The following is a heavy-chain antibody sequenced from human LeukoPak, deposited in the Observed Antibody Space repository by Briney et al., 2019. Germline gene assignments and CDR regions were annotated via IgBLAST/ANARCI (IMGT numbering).Heavy chain of an antibody. CDR2: INPNRGDE. V-gene: IGHV1-2*06. D-gene: IGHD4-17*01. Sequence: RASVKVSCKASGYTFTGYYMHWVRQAPGQGLEWMGRINPNRGDENYAQNFQGRVTITRDTSINTAYMQLSRLRSDDTAVYYCARAGGPTVTKYYFDYWGQGTLVTVSS. CDR3: ARAGGPTVTKYYFDY. J-gene: IGHJ4*02. CDR1: GYTFTGYY.